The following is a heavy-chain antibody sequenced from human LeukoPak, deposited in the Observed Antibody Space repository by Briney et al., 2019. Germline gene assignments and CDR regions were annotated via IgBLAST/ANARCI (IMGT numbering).Heavy chain of an antibody. Sequence: PGGSLRLSCAASGFTFSSYAMNWVRQAPGKGLEWVSAIGTGGVPSTYYADSVKGRFTISRDNSKNTLFLQINNLRAEDTAVYYCAKWGGSTVTVFKKFDYWGQGILVTVSS. V-gene: IGHV3-23*01. J-gene: IGHJ4*02. CDR3: AKWGGSTVTVFKKFDY. CDR1: GFTFSSYA. D-gene: IGHD4-17*01. CDR2: IGTGGVPST.